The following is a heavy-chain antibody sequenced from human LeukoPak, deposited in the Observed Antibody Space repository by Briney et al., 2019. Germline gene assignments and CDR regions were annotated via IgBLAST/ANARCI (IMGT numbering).Heavy chain of an antibody. CDR2: IRYDGSNK. Sequence: GGSLRLSCAASGFTFSSYGMHWVRQAPGKGLEWVAFIRYDGSNKYYADSVKGRFTISRDNSKNTLYLQMNSLRAEDTAVYYCAKVARSYYDFLTGYDYWGQGTLVTVSS. CDR1: GFTFSSYG. J-gene: IGHJ4*02. D-gene: IGHD3-9*01. CDR3: AKVARSYYDFLTGYDY. V-gene: IGHV3-30*02.